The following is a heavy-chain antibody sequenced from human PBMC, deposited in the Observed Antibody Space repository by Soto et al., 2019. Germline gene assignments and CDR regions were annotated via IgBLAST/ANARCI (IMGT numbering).Heavy chain of an antibody. V-gene: IGHV1-8*01. Sequence: ASVKVSCKASGYTFTSYDINWVRQATGQGLEWMGWMNPNSGNTGYAQKFQGRVTMTRNTSISTAYMELSSLRSEDTAVYYCARRGSSWYTNWFDPWGQGTLVTVSS. D-gene: IGHD6-13*01. CDR3: ARRGSSWYTNWFDP. CDR2: MNPNSGNT. J-gene: IGHJ5*02. CDR1: GYTFTSYD.